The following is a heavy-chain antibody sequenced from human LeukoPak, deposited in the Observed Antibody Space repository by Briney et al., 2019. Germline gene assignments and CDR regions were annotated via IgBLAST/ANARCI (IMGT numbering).Heavy chain of an antibody. V-gene: IGHV4-39*01. CDR1: GGSISSSSYY. D-gene: IGHD6-19*01. J-gene: IGHJ6*03. Sequence: PSETLSLTCTVSGGSISSSSYYWGWIRQPPGKGLEWIGSIYYSGSTYYNPSPKSQVTISVDTSKNQFSLKLSSATAADTAVYYCASLYSSGWSGYYYYMDVWGKGTTVTVSS. CDR2: IYYSGST. CDR3: ASLYSSGWSGYYYYMDV.